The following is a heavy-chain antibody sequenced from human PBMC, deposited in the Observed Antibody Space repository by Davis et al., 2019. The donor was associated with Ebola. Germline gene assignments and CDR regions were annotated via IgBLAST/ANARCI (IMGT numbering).Heavy chain of an antibody. CDR1: VYTFTSSG. J-gene: IGHJ5*02. D-gene: IGHD2-2*02. CDR2: ISAYNGNT. Sequence: SVPVSRMASVYTFTSSGISWVRQAPGQGLEWMGWISAYNGNTNYAQKLQGRVTMTTDTSTSTAYMELRSLRSDDTAVYYCARSWGVVVVPAAIPAWFDPWGQGTLVTVSS. CDR3: ARSWGVVVVPAAIPAWFDP. V-gene: IGHV1-18*04.